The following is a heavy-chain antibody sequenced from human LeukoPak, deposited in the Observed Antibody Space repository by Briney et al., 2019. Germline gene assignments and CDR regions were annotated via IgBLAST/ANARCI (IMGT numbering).Heavy chain of an antibody. CDR2: IYTSGST. J-gene: IGHJ4*02. D-gene: IGHD2-15*01. Sequence: PSQTLSLTCTVSGDSISSGDYYWSWIRQPAGKGLEWIGRIYTSGSTNYNPSLKSRVTMSVDTSKNQFSLKLSSVTAADTAVYYCARDFGDGYCSGGSCRRNYYFDYWGQGTLVTVSS. CDR1: GDSISSGDYY. V-gene: IGHV4-61*02. CDR3: ARDFGDGYCSGGSCRRNYYFDY.